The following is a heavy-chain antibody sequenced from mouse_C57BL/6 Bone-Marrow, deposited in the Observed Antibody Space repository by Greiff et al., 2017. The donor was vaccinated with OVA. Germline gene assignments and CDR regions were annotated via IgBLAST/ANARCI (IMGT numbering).Heavy chain of an antibody. CDR1: GFTFSDYG. J-gene: IGHJ4*01. CDR3: ARQGCYYYGSSSYAMDY. Sequence: EVKLQESGGGLVQPGGSLKLSCAASGFTFSDYGMAWVRQAPRKGPEWVAFISNLAYSIYYADTVTGRFTISRENAKNTLYLEMSSLRSEDTAMYYCARQGCYYYGSSSYAMDYWGQGTSVTVSS. CDR2: ISNLAYSI. V-gene: IGHV5-15*01. D-gene: IGHD1-1*01.